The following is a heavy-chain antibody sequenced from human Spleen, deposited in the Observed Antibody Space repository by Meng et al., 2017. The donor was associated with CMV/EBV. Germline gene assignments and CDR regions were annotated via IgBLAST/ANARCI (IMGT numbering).Heavy chain of an antibody. V-gene: IGHV1-8*01. CDR1: GYTFTSYD. D-gene: IGHD3-16*01. J-gene: IGHJ4*02. CDR2: MNPTSAYT. Sequence: SCKASGYTFTSYDIAWVRQATGQGLEWMGWMNPTSAYTGHAQKFQGRVTMTRNTSISTAYMELSSLRSEDTAVYYCANSRSRGIPDYWGQGTLVTVSS. CDR3: ANSRSRGIPDY.